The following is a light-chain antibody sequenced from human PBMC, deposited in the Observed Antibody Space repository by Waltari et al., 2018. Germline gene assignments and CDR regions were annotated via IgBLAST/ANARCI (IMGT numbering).Light chain of an antibody. CDR3: CSYAGSSTYV. CDR2: EFS. CDR1: ASAVGTYNF. Sequence: QSALTQPASVSGSPGQSITITCTGTASAVGTYNFVSWYQQHPGNSPTLLIYEFSRRPAGVSSRVSASKSGNTASLTISALQADDEADYYCCSYAGSSTYVFGSGTKITVL. V-gene: IGLV2-23*02. J-gene: IGLJ1*01.